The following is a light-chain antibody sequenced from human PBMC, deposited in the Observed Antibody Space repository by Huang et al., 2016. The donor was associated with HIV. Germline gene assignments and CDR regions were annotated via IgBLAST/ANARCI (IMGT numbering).Light chain of an antibody. V-gene: IGKV1-9*01. CDR3: QELNTYPGT. Sequence: IQLTQSPSSLSASVGDRVTITCRASHGLSSDLAWFQQKPGKAPNLLIYAASTLETGVPSRFSGSGSGTYFTLTINSLQPEDFATYYCQELNTYPGTFGPGTKVD. CDR1: HGLSSD. J-gene: IGKJ3*01. CDR2: AAS.